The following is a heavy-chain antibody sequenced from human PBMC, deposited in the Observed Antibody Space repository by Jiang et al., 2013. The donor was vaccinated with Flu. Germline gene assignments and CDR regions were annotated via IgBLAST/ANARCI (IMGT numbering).Heavy chain of an antibody. J-gene: IGHJ4*02. Sequence: TYYPDSVKGRFIVSRDNSNSILFLQINTLRADDTAVYHCAKSRSSWYLAPFDSWGQGTLVSVSS. CDR2: T. V-gene: IGHV3-23*01. D-gene: IGHD6-13*01. CDR3: AKSRSSWYLAPFDS.